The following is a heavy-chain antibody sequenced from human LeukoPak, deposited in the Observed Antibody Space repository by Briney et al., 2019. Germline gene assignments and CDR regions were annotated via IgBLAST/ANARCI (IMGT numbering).Heavy chain of an antibody. CDR3: AREAYCGGDCYHDY. J-gene: IGHJ4*02. CDR2: ISSSSSYI. CDR1: GFTFKSFS. Sequence: GSLRPSCAASGFTFKSFSHKLVRQAPGKGPGLVLSISSSSSYIYYADSVKGRFTISRDNAKNSLYLQMNSLRAEDTAVYYCAREAYCGGDCYHDYWGQGTLVTVSS. V-gene: IGHV3-21*01. D-gene: IGHD2-21*02.